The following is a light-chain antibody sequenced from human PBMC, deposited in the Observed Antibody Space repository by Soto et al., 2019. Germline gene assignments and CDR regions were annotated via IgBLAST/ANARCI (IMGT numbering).Light chain of an antibody. J-gene: IGLJ1*01. CDR1: ALPKQY. CDR2: KDS. V-gene: IGLV3-25*03. CDR3: QSADSSGTRV. Sequence: SYELTQPPSVSVSPGQTARITCSGDALPKQYAYWYQQKSGQAPVLVIYKDSERPSGIPERFSGSSSGTTVTLTISGVQAEDEADYYCQSADSSGTRVFGTGTKVTVL.